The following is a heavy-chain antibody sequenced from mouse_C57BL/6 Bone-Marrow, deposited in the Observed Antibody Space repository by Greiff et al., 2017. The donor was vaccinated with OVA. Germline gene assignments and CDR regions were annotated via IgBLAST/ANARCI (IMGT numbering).Heavy chain of an antibody. CDR1: GYSITSGYY. CDR2: ISYDGSN. Sequence: EVQLVESGPGLVKPSQSLSLTCSVTGYSITSGYYWNWIRQFPGNKLEWMGYISYDGSNNYNPSLKNRISITRDTSKNQFFLKLNSVTTEDTATYYGARVGTTGVAKGDWYFDVWGTGTTVTVAS. CDR3: ARVGTTGVAKGDWYFDV. V-gene: IGHV3-6*01. D-gene: IGHD1-1*01. J-gene: IGHJ1*03.